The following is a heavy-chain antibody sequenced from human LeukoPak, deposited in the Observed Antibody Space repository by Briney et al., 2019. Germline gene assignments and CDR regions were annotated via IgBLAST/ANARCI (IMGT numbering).Heavy chain of an antibody. J-gene: IGHJ3*02. CDR1: GYSISSNNW. Sequence: PSDTLSLTCAVSGYSISSNNWWAWSRQPPGKGLEWIGYIYYSGSTYYNPYNPSLTSRVTMSVDTSKNQFSLKLDSVTEIDTAMYYCARNQAVAANRGAFDIWGQGTMVTVSS. D-gene: IGHD6-19*01. CDR3: ARNQAVAANRGAFDI. CDR2: IYYSGST. V-gene: IGHV4-28*01.